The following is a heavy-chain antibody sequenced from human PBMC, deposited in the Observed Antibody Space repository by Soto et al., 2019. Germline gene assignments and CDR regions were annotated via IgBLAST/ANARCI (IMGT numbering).Heavy chain of an antibody. D-gene: IGHD3-10*01. CDR3: ARIAGSGSDYFDY. V-gene: IGHV4-39*01. Sequence: QLQLQESGPGLVEPSETLSLTCTVSGGSISSSSYYWGWIRQPPGKGLEWIGSIYYSGSTYYNPSLKSRVTISVDTSKNQFSLKLSSVTAADTAVYYCARIAGSGSDYFDYWGQGTLVTVSS. CDR2: IYYSGST. J-gene: IGHJ4*02. CDR1: GGSISSSSYY.